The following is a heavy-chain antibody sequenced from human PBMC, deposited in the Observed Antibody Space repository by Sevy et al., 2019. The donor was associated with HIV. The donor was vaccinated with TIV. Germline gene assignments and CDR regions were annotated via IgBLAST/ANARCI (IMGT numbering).Heavy chain of an antibody. CDR3: AKDLVRGVLPFDY. CDR2: ISSDGSSK. V-gene: IGHV3-30*18. CDR1: GFTFSVSG. J-gene: IGHJ4*02. Sequence: GGSLRLSCADSGFTFSVSGMHWIRQAPGKGLEWVAVISSDGSSKYYADSVKGRFTISRDNSKRTMYLEMNSLRVEDTAVYYCAKDLVRGVLPFDYWGQGTLVTVSS. D-gene: IGHD3-10*01.